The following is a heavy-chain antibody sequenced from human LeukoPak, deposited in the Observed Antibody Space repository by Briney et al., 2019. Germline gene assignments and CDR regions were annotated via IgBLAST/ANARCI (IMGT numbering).Heavy chain of an antibody. J-gene: IGHJ4*02. CDR1: GFTFSSYW. V-gene: IGHV3-7*01. CDR3: ARNDYGDFYPRFDY. CDR2: IKQDGSEK. Sequence: PGGSLRLSCAASGFTFSSYWMSWVRQAPGKGLEWVANIKQDGSEKYYVDSVKGRFTISRDNAKNSLYLQMNSLRAEDTAVHYCARNDYGDFYPRFDYWGQGTLVTVSS. D-gene: IGHD4-17*01.